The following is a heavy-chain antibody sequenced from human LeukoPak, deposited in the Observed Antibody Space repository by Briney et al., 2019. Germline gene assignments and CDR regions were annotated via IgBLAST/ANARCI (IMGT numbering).Heavy chain of an antibody. D-gene: IGHD3-10*01. CDR2: ISSSSSYI. Sequence: PGGSLRLSCAASGFTFSSYSMNWVRQAPGKGLEWVSSISSSSSYIYYADSVKGRFTISRDNAKNSLYLQMNSLGAEDTAVYYCARVLWFGESQRPLYYYYYGMDVWGRGTTVTVSS. CDR1: GFTFSSYS. CDR3: ARVLWFGESQRPLYYYYYGMDV. J-gene: IGHJ6*02. V-gene: IGHV3-21*01.